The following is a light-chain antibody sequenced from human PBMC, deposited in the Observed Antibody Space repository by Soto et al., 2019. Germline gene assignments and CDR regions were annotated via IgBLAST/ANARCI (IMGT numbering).Light chain of an antibody. Sequence: DIVMTQSPDSLAVSLGERATINCKSSQSVLYRSNNKNYLAWYQQKPGQPPKLLIYWASTRESGVPDRFSGSGSGRDFTLTISSLRAEDVAVYYCQQYYSTPQTFGQGTKVEI. CDR1: QSVLYRSNNKNY. CDR2: WAS. V-gene: IGKV4-1*01. CDR3: QQYYSTPQT. J-gene: IGKJ1*01.